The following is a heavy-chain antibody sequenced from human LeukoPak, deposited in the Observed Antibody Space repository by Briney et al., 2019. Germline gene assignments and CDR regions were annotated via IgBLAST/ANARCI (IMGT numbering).Heavy chain of an antibody. V-gene: IGHV4-34*01. CDR1: GGSFSGYY. CDR2: INHSGST. J-gene: IGHJ4*02. Sequence: SETLSLTCAVYGGSFSGYYWSWIRQPPGKGLEWIGEINHSGSTNYNPSLKSRVTISVDTSKNQFSLKLSSVTAADTAVYYCARGAIYGGYGYWGQGTLVTVSS. CDR3: ARGAIYGGYGY. D-gene: IGHD5-12*01.